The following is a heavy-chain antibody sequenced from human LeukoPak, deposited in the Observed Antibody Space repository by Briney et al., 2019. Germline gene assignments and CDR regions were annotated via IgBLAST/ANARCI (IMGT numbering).Heavy chain of an antibody. V-gene: IGHV4-59*01. CDR3: ARDNWNYGSSMDV. Sequence: SETLSLTCTVSGGSFTSYYWSWIRQPPGKGLEWIGYIYYSGSTNYNPSLKSRVTISVDTSTNQFSLKLSSVTAADTAVYYCARDNWNYGSSMDVWGQGTTVTVSS. CDR1: GGSFTSYY. CDR2: IYYSGST. D-gene: IGHD1-7*01. J-gene: IGHJ6*02.